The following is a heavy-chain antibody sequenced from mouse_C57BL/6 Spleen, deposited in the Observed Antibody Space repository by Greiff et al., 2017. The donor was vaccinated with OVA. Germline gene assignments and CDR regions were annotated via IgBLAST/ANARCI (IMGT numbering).Heavy chain of an antibody. CDR1: GYTFTSYW. CDR2: FYPGSGST. V-gene: IGHV1-55*01. Sequence: QVQLQQPGAELVKPGASVKMSCKASGYTFTSYWITWVKQRPGHGLEWIGDFYPGSGSTNYNEKFKSKATLTVDTSSSTAYMQLSSLTSEDSAVYYFARYYYCGSCYLAWFAYKGQGTLVTVSA. J-gene: IGHJ3*01. D-gene: IGHD1-1*01. CDR3: ARYYYCGSCYLAWFAY.